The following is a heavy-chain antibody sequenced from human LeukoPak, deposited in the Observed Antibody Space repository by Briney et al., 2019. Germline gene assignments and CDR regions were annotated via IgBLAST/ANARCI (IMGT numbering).Heavy chain of an antibody. CDR2: IYYSGST. Sequence: SETLSLTCTVSGGSISSHYWSWIRQPPGKGLEWIGYIYYSGSTNYNPSLKSRVTISVDTSKNQFSLKLSSVTAADTAVYYYARGEFVGYYFDYWGQGTLVTVSS. D-gene: IGHD3-10*01. CDR1: GGSISSHY. CDR3: ARGEFVGYYFDY. J-gene: IGHJ4*02. V-gene: IGHV4-59*11.